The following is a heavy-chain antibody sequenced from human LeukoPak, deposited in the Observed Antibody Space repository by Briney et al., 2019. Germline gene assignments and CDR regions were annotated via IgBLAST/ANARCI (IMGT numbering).Heavy chain of an antibody. D-gene: IGHD4-23*01. CDR2: IKYDGIDK. CDR3: ARDRDDYGGTFDY. J-gene: IGHJ4*02. V-gene: IGHV3-7*01. CDR1: GFIFTDYW. Sequence: GGSLRLSCAASGFIFTDYWMNWVRQAPGKGLEWVAMIKYDGIDKKYLDSVKGRFTISRDNAKNSLYLQMNSLRAEDTAVYYCARDRDDYGGTFDYWGQGTLVTVSS.